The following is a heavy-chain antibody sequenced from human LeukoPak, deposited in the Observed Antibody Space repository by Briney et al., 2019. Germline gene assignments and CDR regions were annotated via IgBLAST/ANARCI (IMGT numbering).Heavy chain of an antibody. CDR3: ARGGKQWLAYYYYGMDV. D-gene: IGHD6-19*01. CDR1: GYTFTGYY. CDR2: IKPNSGGT. J-gene: IGHJ6*02. Sequence: ASVKVSCKASGYTFTGYYMHWVRQAPGQGLEWMGRIKPNSGGTNYAQKFQGRVTMTRDTSISTAYMELSRLRSDDTAVYYCARGGKQWLAYYYYGMDVWGQGTTVTVSS. V-gene: IGHV1-2*06.